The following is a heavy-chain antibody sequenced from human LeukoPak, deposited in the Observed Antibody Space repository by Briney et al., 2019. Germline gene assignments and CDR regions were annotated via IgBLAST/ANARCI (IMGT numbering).Heavy chain of an antibody. CDR3: ARVDTSGFYP. Sequence: GGSLSLFCAAAGFTFSSYEINWVRQAPGKGLEWVSSISSSGSTIYYADSVKGRFTISRDNAKNSLYLQMNSLRAEDTAVYYCARVDTSGFYPWGQGTLVTVSS. J-gene: IGHJ5*02. CDR1: GFTFSSYE. V-gene: IGHV3-48*03. D-gene: IGHD3-22*01. CDR2: ISSSGSTI.